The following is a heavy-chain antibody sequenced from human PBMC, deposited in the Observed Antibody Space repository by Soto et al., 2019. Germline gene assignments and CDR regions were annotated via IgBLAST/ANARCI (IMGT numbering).Heavy chain of an antibody. J-gene: IGHJ6*03. CDR3: ARVQGYDYIWGKYPSYYMDV. CDR1: GFTFSSYS. CDR2: ISSSSSTI. Sequence: EVQLVESGGGLVQPGGSLRLSCAASGFTFSSYSMNWVRQAPGKGLEWVSYISSSSSTIYYADSVKGPFTISIDNAKNSLYLQMHSLRAEDTAVYYCARVQGYDYIWGKYPSYYMDVGGKGTTVTVSS. V-gene: IGHV3-48*01. D-gene: IGHD3-16*01.